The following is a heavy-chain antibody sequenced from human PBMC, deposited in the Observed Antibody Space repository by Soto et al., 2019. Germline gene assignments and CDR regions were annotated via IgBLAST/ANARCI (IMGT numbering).Heavy chain of an antibody. V-gene: IGHV3-73*02. CDR1: GFTFSGSA. J-gene: IGHJ4*02. CDR2: IRSKANSYAT. D-gene: IGHD6-19*01. CDR3: ARDQAAVAGIDY. Sequence: EVQLVESGGGLVQPGGSLKLSCAASGFTFSGSAMHWVRQASGKGLEWVGRIRSKANSYATAYAASVKGRFTISRDDSKNTAYLQMNSLKTEDTAVYYCARDQAAVAGIDYWGQGTLVTVSS.